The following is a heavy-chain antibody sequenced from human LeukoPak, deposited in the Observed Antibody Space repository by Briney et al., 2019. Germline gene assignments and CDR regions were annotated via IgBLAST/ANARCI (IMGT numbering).Heavy chain of an antibody. J-gene: IGHJ4*02. CDR3: AREPHNGNRFAS. CDR1: GFTFSAYD. V-gene: IGHV3-48*03. Sequence: GGSLRLSCAASGFTFSAYDMNWVRQAPGKGPEWVSSITRDATRSEYAESVKGRFTISRDNDENTLHLQMNSLRADDTAVYYCAREPHNGNRFASWGQGTLVTVSS. D-gene: IGHD1-26*01. CDR2: ITRDATR.